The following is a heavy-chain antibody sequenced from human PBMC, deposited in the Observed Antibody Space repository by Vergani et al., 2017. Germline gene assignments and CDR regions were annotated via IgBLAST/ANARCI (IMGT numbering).Heavy chain of an antibody. Sequence: QLQLQESGSGLVKPSQTLSLTCAVSGGSISSGGYSWSWIRQPPGKGLEWIGYIYHSGSTYYNPSLKSRVTISVDRSKNQFSLKLSSVTAADTAVYYCARGYCSGGSCYYDAFDIWGQGTMVTVSS. V-gene: IGHV4-30-2*01. CDR3: ARGYCSGGSCYYDAFDI. CDR2: IYHSGST. J-gene: IGHJ3*02. CDR1: GGSISSGGYS. D-gene: IGHD2-15*01.